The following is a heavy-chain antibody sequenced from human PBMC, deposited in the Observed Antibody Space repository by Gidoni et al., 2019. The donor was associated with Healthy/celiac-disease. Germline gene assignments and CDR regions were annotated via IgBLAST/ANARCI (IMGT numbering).Heavy chain of an antibody. V-gene: IGHV3-74*01. Sequence: EVQLVESGGGLVQPGGSLRLSCAASGFAFSSYWMHWVRQAPGKGLVWVSRINSDGSSTSYADSVKGRFTISRDNAKNTLYLQMNSLRAEDTAVYYCARGDNWGAGIYYFDYWGQGTLVTVSS. CDR3: ARGDNWGAGIYYFDY. CDR2: INSDGSST. CDR1: GFAFSSYW. J-gene: IGHJ4*02. D-gene: IGHD7-27*01.